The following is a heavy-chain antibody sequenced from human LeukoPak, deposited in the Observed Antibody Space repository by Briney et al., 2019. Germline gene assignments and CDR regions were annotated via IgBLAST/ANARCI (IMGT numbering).Heavy chain of an antibody. CDR2: IYYSGST. CDR1: GGSISSSSYY. J-gene: IGHJ3*02. Sequence: PSENLSLTCTVSGGSISSSSYYWGWIRQPPGKGLEWIGYIYYSGSTNYNPSLKSRVTISVDTSKNQFSLKLSSVTAADTAVYYCARVCSRSTSCYTTDAFDIWGQGTIVTVSS. D-gene: IGHD2-2*02. CDR3: ARVCSRSTSCYTTDAFDI. V-gene: IGHV4-61*05.